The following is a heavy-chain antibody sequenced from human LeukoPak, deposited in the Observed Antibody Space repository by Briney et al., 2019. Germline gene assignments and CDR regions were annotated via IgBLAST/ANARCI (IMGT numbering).Heavy chain of an antibody. D-gene: IGHD4-17*01. CDR1: GLTFTNYG. J-gene: IGHJ4*02. Sequence: GGSLRLSCVASGLTFTNYGMHWVRHVPGKRPEYVSSISDSGDSTYYANSVKGRFTISRDNSKNTVYLQMGSLRDEDMAVYYCARDRAGDYVYDYWGQGTLVTVSS. CDR3: ARDRAGDYVYDY. V-gene: IGHV3-64*01. CDR2: ISDSGDST.